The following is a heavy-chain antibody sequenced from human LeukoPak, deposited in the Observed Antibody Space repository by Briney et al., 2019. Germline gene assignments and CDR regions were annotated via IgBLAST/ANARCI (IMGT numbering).Heavy chain of an antibody. Sequence: ASVKVSCMASGYTFTSYGISWVRQAPGQGLEWMGWISAYNGNTNYAQKLQGRVTMTTDTSTSTAYMELRSLRSDDTAVYYCARAPYYDFWSGYSKYYFDYWGQGTLVTVSS. CDR2: ISAYNGNT. D-gene: IGHD3-3*01. V-gene: IGHV1-18*01. CDR1: GYTFTSYG. J-gene: IGHJ4*02. CDR3: ARAPYYDFWSGYSKYYFDY.